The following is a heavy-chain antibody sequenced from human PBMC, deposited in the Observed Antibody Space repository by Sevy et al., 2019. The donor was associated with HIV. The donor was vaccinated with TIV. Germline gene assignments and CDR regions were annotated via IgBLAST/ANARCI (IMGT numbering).Heavy chain of an antibody. Sequence: GGSLRLSCAASGFTFSSFSLSWVRQAPGKGLEWVSSIASSSPKIYYADSVKGRFTTSRDNAKNSLYLQMNSLRDEDTAVYYCATGTLLGPVPFQHWGQGTLVTVSS. V-gene: IGHV3-21*01. CDR2: IASSSPKI. J-gene: IGHJ1*01. CDR3: ATGTLLGPVPFQH. D-gene: IGHD3-16*01. CDR1: GFTFSSFS.